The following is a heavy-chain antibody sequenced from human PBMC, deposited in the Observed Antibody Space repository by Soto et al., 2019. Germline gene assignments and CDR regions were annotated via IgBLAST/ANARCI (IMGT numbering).Heavy chain of an antibody. D-gene: IGHD6-25*01. CDR1: GYTFTSYY. Sequence: QVQLVQSGAEVKKPGASVKVSCKASGYTFTSYYMHWVRQAPGQGLEWMGIINPSGGSTSYAQKFQGRVTMTRDTSTSTVYMELSSLRSEDTAVYYCARVGRLRVPSNQGSRGWYYYYYMDVWGKGTTVTVSS. CDR2: INPSGGST. V-gene: IGHV1-46*03. J-gene: IGHJ6*03. CDR3: ARVGRLRVPSNQGSRGWYYYYYMDV.